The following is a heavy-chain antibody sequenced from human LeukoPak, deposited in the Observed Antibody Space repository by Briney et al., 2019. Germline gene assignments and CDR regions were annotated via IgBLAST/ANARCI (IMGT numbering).Heavy chain of an antibody. Sequence: GGSLRLSCAAFGSSFSSNAMSWVRQAPGKGLEWVSSISDSGDSTHYADSVKGRFTISRDNSKNTLYLQMNSLRAEDTAVYYCANNRPRYYYGSGSYYNDYWGQGTLVTVSS. CDR3: ANNRPRYYYGSGSYYNDY. J-gene: IGHJ4*02. V-gene: IGHV3-23*01. CDR2: ISDSGDST. CDR1: GSSFSSNA. D-gene: IGHD3-10*01.